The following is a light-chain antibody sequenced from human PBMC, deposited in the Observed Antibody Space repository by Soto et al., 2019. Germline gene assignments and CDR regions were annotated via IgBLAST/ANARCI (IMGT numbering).Light chain of an antibody. Sequence: EIVMTQSPATLSVSPGEGATLSCRASQSVSNNLAWYQQKPGQAPRLLIYGASTRATGIPARFSGRGSGTEFTLTISSLQSEDFAVYYCQQYYNWPPYTFGQGTKVDIK. J-gene: IGKJ2*01. CDR1: QSVSNN. CDR3: QQYYNWPPYT. CDR2: GAS. V-gene: IGKV3-15*01.